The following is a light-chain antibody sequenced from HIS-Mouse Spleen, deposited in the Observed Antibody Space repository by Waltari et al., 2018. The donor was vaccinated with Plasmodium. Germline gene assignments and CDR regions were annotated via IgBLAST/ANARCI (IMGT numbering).Light chain of an antibody. Sequence: SYELTQPPSVSVSPGQTARITCSGDALPKKYAYWYQQKSGQAPVLVIYKDSKRPSGIPERFCGSRSGTMATLTISGDQVEDEADYYCYSTDSSGNHRVFGGGTKLTVL. V-gene: IGLV3-10*01. CDR2: KDS. CDR1: ALPKKY. CDR3: YSTDSSGNHRV. J-gene: IGLJ3*02.